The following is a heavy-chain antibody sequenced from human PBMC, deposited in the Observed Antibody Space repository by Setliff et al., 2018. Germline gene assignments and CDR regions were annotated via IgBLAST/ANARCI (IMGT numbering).Heavy chain of an antibody. Sequence: GGSLRLSCAASGFTFCKYWMYWVRQTPGKGLVWVSRINFDGSSTNYADSVKGRFTISRDNAKNTLYLQMNSLRAEDTAVYYCARDSWGPDYWGQGTLVTVSS. D-gene: IGHD3-16*01. CDR1: GFTFCKYW. CDR3: ARDSWGPDY. V-gene: IGHV3-74*01. J-gene: IGHJ4*02. CDR2: INFDGSST.